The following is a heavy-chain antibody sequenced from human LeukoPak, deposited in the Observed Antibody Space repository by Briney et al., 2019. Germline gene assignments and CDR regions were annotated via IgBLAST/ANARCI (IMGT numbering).Heavy chain of an antibody. Sequence: GASXKVSCKASGYTFTCYYLHWGRQAPGQGLEWMGGINPNIGITDYAQKFQGRVSMTTDTSISTAYLQLRWLRSDDTAMYYCATTPDYYDTTGDYWGQGTLVTVSS. D-gene: IGHD3-22*01. CDR3: ATTPDYYDTTGDY. J-gene: IGHJ4*02. CDR2: INPNIGIT. V-gene: IGHV1-2*02. CDR1: GYTFTCYY.